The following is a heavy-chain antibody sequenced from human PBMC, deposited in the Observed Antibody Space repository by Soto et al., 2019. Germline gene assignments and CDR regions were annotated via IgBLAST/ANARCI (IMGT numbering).Heavy chain of an antibody. Sequence: QVQLVQSGAEVKKPGASVKVSCKASGYTFTGYYMHWVRQAPGQGLEWMGWINPNSGGTNYAQKFQGWVTMTRDTSISTAYMELSRLRSDDTAVYYCARVVTLYDSSGSPNWYFDLWGRGTLVTVSS. D-gene: IGHD3-22*01. CDR1: GYTFTGYY. CDR2: INPNSGGT. J-gene: IGHJ2*01. V-gene: IGHV1-2*04. CDR3: ARVVTLYDSSGSPNWYFDL.